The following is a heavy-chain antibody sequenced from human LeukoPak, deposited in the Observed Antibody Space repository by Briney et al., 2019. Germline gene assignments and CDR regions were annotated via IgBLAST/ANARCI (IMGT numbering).Heavy chain of an antibody. J-gene: IGHJ4*02. CDR3: ARDGSLPDY. Sequence: PGGSLRLSCAASGFTFSSYWMHWVRQAPGKGLVWGSRIHTDASTTSYAASVKGRFTISRDNAQDTLYLQMNSLRAEDTAVYYCARDGSLPDYWGQGTLVTVSS. CDR1: GFTFSSYW. CDR2: IHTDASTT. V-gene: IGHV3-74*01.